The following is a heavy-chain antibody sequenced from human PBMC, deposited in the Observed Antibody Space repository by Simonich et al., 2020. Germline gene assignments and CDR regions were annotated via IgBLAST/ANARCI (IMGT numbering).Heavy chain of an antibody. D-gene: IGHD2-15*01. CDR2: TIRILSIA. CDR3: ARGGLADRRIVYYYYMDV. CDR1: GGTFSSYA. V-gene: IGHV1-69*09. Sequence: QVQLVQSGAEVKKPGSSVKVSCKAAGGTFSSYAISWVRQVPGQGLEWMGGTIRILSIANYAQKVQGRVTITAEKAKSTAYMELSSLRSEDTAVYYCARGGLADRRIVYYYYMDVWGKGTTVTVSS. J-gene: IGHJ6*03.